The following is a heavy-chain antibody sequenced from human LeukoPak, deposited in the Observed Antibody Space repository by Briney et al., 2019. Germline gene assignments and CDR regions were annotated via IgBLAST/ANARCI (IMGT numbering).Heavy chain of an antibody. J-gene: IGHJ4*02. V-gene: IGHV3-74*01. CDR1: GFTFSSYW. CDR2: IASDGSST. CDR3: AKAPRRYSSGWFHYFDY. Sequence: GGSLRLSCAASGFTFSSYWMNWVRQAPGKGLVWVSRIASDGSSTTYADSVKGRFTISRDNSKNTLYPQMNSLRAEDTAVYYCAKAPRRYSSGWFHYFDYWGQGTLVTVSS. D-gene: IGHD6-19*01.